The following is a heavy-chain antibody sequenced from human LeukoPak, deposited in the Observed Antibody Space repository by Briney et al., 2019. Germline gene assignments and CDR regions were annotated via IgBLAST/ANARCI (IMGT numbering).Heavy chain of an antibody. Sequence: SETLSLTCAVYGGSFSGYYWSWIRQPPGKGLEWIGEINHSGSTNYNPSLKSRVTISVDTSKNQFSLKLSSVTAADTAMYYCARGGVVPAATKYNWFDPWGQGTLVTVSS. CDR1: GGSFSGYY. D-gene: IGHD2-2*01. V-gene: IGHV4-34*01. CDR2: INHSGST. J-gene: IGHJ5*02. CDR3: ARGGVVPAATKYNWFDP.